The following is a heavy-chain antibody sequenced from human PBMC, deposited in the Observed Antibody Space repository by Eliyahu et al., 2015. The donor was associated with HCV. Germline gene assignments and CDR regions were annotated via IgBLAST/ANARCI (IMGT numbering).Heavy chain of an antibody. D-gene: IGHD2-8*01. Sequence: EVQLLESGGGLVQPGGSLRLSCAASRFTFSSFSMXWVRQAPGKGLEWXSTITTRTYYADSVRGRFTISRDNSKNTLFLQMDSLRVEDTAVYYCAKDYFYINGESHPDVWDVWGQGTTVTVSS. CDR1: RFTFSSFS. CDR3: AKDYFYINGESHPDVWDV. J-gene: IGHJ6*02. V-gene: IGHV3-23*01. CDR2: ITTRT.